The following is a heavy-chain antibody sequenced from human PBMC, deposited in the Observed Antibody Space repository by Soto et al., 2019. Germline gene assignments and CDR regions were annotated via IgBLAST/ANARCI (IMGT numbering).Heavy chain of an antibody. J-gene: IGHJ4*02. CDR3: ARGGPGYGDRIFEY. CDR2: IYYRGST. D-gene: IGHD4-17*01. Sequence: QVQLQESGPGLVKPSETLSLTCTVSGGSIGSYYWSWIRQPPGKGLEWIGFIYYRGSTNYNPSLKSRVTISVDTSKNQFCLKLTSVTPADTAVYYCARGGPGYGDRIFEYWGQGTLVTVSS. CDR1: GGSIGSYY. V-gene: IGHV4-59*01.